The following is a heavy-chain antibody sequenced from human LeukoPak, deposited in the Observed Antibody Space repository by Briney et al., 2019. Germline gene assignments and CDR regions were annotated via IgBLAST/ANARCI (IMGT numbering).Heavy chain of an antibody. CDR3: ARGAAAGRFDFDY. D-gene: IGHD6-13*01. Sequence: GASVKVSCKASGGTFSSYAISWVRQAPGQGLEWMGWINPNSGGTNYAQKFQGRVTMTRDTSISTAYMELSRLRSDDTAVYYCARGAAAGRFDFDYWGQGTLVTVSS. V-gene: IGHV1-2*02. J-gene: IGHJ4*02. CDR2: INPNSGGT. CDR1: GGTFSSYA.